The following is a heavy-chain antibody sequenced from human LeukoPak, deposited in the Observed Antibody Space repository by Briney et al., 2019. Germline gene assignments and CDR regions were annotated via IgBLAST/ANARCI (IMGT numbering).Heavy chain of an antibody. V-gene: IGHV4-59*02. CDR3: ARVADGY. CDR2: IYYSGNT. J-gene: IGHJ4*02. D-gene: IGHD5-24*01. CDR1: GGSVSSYY. Sequence: SETLSLTCSVSGGSVSSYYWSWIRQPPGKGLEWIGYIYYSGNTKYNPSLNSRVTISVDTSKNQFSLKLSSVTAADTAVYYCARVADGYWGQGILVTVSS.